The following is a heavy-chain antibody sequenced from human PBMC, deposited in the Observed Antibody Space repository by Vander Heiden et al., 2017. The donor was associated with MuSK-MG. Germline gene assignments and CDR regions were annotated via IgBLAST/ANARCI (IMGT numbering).Heavy chain of an antibody. CDR2: IWYDGSNK. CDR3: ARGAPLARYDAFDI. Sequence: VQPVELGGGGVQPGRPLCLPCAASGFTFGSYGMHWVRQSPGRGLEWVAVIWYDGSNKYYADSLKGRFTISRDNSKNTLYLQMNSLRAENTAVYYCARGAPLARYDAFDIWGEGRMVAVSS. V-gene: IGHV3-33*01. D-gene: IGHD3-9*01. CDR1: GFTFGSYG. J-gene: IGHJ3*02.